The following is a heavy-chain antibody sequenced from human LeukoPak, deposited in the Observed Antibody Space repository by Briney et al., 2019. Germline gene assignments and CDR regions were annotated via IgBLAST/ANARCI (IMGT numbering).Heavy chain of an antibody. D-gene: IGHD3-10*01. V-gene: IGHV3-23*01. CDR3: AKDQSYYNWFDP. Sequence: GGSLRLSCAASGFTSTSYAMTWVRHSPGKGLEWVSSIDADGAATFYADSVKGRFSISRDNAKNTVGLQMHSLTAEDSAVYYCAKDQSYYNWFDPRGQGTLVTVSS. CDR2: IDADGAAT. CDR1: GFTSTSYA. J-gene: IGHJ5*02.